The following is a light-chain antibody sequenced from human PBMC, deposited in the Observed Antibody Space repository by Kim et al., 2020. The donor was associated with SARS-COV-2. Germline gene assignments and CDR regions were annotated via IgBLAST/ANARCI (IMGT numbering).Light chain of an antibody. CDR3: QQYNTYSQT. Sequence: ASAGDRVTITCRASQSIDSWLAWYQQKPGKAPKLLISQASSLESGVPSRFSGSGSGTEFTLTISSLQPDDFATYFCQQYNTYSQTFGQGTKVDIK. V-gene: IGKV1-5*03. CDR1: QSIDSW. CDR2: QAS. J-gene: IGKJ1*01.